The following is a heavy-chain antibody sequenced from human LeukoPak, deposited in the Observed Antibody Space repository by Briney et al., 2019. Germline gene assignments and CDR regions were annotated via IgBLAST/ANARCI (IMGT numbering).Heavy chain of an antibody. D-gene: IGHD4-17*01. CDR3: AKDSIPYGDYPYYYGMDV. CDR1: GFTFSSYA. CDR2: ISGSGGST. V-gene: IGHV3-23*01. J-gene: IGHJ6*02. Sequence: GGSLRLSCAASGFTFSSYAMSWVRQAPGKGLEWVSAISGSGGSTYYADSVKGRFTISRDNSKNTLYLQMNSLRAEDTAVYYCAKDSIPYGDYPYYYGMDVWGQGTTVTVSS.